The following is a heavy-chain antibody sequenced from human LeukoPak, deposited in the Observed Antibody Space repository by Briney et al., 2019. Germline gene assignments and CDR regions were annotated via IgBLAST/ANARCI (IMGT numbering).Heavy chain of an antibody. CDR3: ARDVYNSRFYGFDY. J-gene: IGHJ4*02. Sequence: SETLSLTCTVSDGSIRDYFWSWVRQPAGKGLEWLGRIYVSGITNSNPYLKSRVTMSLETSKKQFSLRLTSVTAADTAVYYCARDVYNSRFYGFDYWGQGTLVTVSS. CDR1: DGSIRDYF. V-gene: IGHV4-4*07. CDR2: IYVSGIT. D-gene: IGHD6-13*01.